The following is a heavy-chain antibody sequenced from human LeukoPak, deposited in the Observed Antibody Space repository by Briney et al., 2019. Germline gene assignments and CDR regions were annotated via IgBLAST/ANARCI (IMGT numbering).Heavy chain of an antibody. Sequence: ASVKVSCKASRYTFTSYGISWVRQAPGQGLEWMGWISAYNGNTNNAQKLQGRVTLTTDTSTRTAYMELRSLRSDDTAVYYCARVQGYDSSGYWNAFDIWGQGTMVTVSS. V-gene: IGHV1-18*01. J-gene: IGHJ3*02. CDR1: RYTFTSYG. CDR3: ARVQGYDSSGYWNAFDI. CDR2: ISAYNGNT. D-gene: IGHD3-22*01.